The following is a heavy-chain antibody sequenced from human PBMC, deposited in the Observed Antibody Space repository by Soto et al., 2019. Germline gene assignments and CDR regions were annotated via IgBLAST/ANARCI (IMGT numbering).Heavy chain of an antibody. CDR3: ARDLGFAYYYYMDV. V-gene: IGHV1-3*01. CDR2: INAGNGNT. D-gene: IGHD1-26*01. CDR1: GYTFTSYA. Sequence: QVQLVQSGAEVKKPGASVKVSCKASGYTFTSYAMHWVRQAPGQRLEWMGWINAGNGNTKYSQKFQGRVTITRDTSANTAYMELSSLRSEDTAVYYCARDLGFAYYYYMDVWGKGTTVTVSS. J-gene: IGHJ6*03.